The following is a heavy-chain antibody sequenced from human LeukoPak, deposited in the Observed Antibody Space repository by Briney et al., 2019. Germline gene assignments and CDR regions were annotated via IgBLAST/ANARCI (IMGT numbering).Heavy chain of an antibody. CDR1: GGSFSGYY. CDR3: ARACSYGDRNYYYYMDV. V-gene: IGHV4-34*01. CDR2: INHSGST. J-gene: IGHJ6*03. D-gene: IGHD4-17*01. Sequence: PSETLSLTCAVYGGSFSGYYWSWIRQPPGKELEWIGEINHSGSTNYNPSLKSRVTISVDTSKNQFSLKLSSVTAADTAVYYCARACSYGDRNYYYYMDVWGKGTTVTVSS.